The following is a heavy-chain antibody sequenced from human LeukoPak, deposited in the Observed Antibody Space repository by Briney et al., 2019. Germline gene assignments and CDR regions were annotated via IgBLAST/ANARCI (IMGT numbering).Heavy chain of an antibody. Sequence: GGPLRLSCAASGFTFSSYSMNWVRQAPGKGLEWVSSISSSSSYIYYADSVKGRFTISRDNAKNSLYLQMNSLRAEDTAVYYCARASVAGMAFFDYWGQGTLVTVSS. J-gene: IGHJ4*02. CDR2: ISSSSSYI. CDR1: GFTFSSYS. D-gene: IGHD6-19*01. V-gene: IGHV3-21*01. CDR3: ARASVAGMAFFDY.